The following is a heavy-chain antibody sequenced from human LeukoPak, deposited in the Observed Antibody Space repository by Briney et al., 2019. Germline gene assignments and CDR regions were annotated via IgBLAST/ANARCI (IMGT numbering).Heavy chain of an antibody. Sequence: GGSLRLSCAASGFTFSSYGMSWVRQAPGKGLEWVSTISGSGDSTYYADSVKGRFTISRDNSKNTLYLQMNSLRADDTAVYYCARDFMYNINCVGCWGRGTLVTVSS. V-gene: IGHV3-23*01. J-gene: IGHJ4*02. CDR1: GFTFSSYG. CDR3: ARDFMYNINCVGC. D-gene: IGHD1-14*01. CDR2: ISGSGDST.